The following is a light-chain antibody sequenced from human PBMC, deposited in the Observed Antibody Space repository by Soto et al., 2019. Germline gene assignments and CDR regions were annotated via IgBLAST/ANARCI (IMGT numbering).Light chain of an antibody. CDR3: QQSHSIPET. CDR2: DVY. V-gene: IGKV1-39*01. J-gene: IGKJ1*01. Sequence: DIQMIQSPSSLSASIGDRVTITCRASQSVDNYLNWYQQKPGKAPKLLIYDVYNLQSGVPSRFGGSGSGTYFTLSTRGLHPEYFATYYCQQSHSIPETFGQGTRVEIK. CDR1: QSVDNY.